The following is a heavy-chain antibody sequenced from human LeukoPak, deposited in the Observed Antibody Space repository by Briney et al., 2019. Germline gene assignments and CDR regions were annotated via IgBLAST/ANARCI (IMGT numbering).Heavy chain of an antibody. J-gene: IGHJ4*02. Sequence: SETLSLTCTVSGASISRGGFFWSWVRQHPEKALEWIGYINYSGTTFRNPSLQSRVSISVDTSKNQFSLNVTSMTVADTAVYFCAKDQSGGLDYWGQGVLVTVSS. D-gene: IGHD3-10*01. V-gene: IGHV4-31*03. CDR2: INYSGTT. CDR1: GASISRGGFF. CDR3: AKDQSGGLDY.